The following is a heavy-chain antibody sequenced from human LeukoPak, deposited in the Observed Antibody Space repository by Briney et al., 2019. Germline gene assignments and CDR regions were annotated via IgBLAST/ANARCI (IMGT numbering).Heavy chain of an antibody. CDR2: MNPNRGNT. Sequence: ASVKVSCKASGYTFTSCDINWVRQATAQGLAWMGWMNPNRGNTGYGQSFQGRITMTRDISIGPAYMELSNLTSEDTAIYYCTRGSSGRRDNWGQGTLVTVSA. D-gene: IGHD6-19*01. CDR3: TRGSSGRRDN. J-gene: IGHJ4*02. CDR1: GYTFTSCD. V-gene: IGHV1-8*01.